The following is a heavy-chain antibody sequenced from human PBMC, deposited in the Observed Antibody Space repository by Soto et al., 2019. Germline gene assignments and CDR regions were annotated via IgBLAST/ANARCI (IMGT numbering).Heavy chain of an antibody. CDR2: VYYSGST. CDR3: ARMWYYYDTWNFEL. J-gene: IGHJ2*01. D-gene: IGHD3-22*01. Sequence: QLQESGPGLVKPSQTLSLTCTVSGGSINNNDYYWNWIRQTPGKGLEWIGYVYYSGSTFYMPFLDSLLSMSIDKSKNQFSLRRNSVIAADATIYYCARMWYYYDTWNFELWGGGTLNAVSS. CDR1: GGSINNNDYY. V-gene: IGHV4-30-4*01.